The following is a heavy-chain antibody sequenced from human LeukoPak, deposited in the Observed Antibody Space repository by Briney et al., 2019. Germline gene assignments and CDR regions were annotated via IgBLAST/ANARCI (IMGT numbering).Heavy chain of an antibody. V-gene: IGHV4-59*08. CDR3: ARHVTISGPYDASDI. Sequence: SETLSLTCTVSSDSISSYYWSWIRQPPGKGLEWIGYIYYSGGTDYNPSLKSRATISVDTSKNQFSLKLRSVTAADTAVYYCARHVTISGPYDASDIWGQGTMVTVSP. J-gene: IGHJ3*02. CDR1: SDSISSYY. CDR2: IYYSGGT. D-gene: IGHD5-24*01.